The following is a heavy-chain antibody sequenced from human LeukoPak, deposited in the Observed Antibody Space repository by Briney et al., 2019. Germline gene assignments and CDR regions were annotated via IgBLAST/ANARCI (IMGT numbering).Heavy chain of an antibody. V-gene: IGHV3-9*01. J-gene: IGHJ6*02. CDR3: AKGVRMTADNYYDSSGYYYYYYGMDV. D-gene: IGHD3-22*01. Sequence: GRSLRLSCAASGFTFYDYAMHWVRHAPGKGLEWVSGISGSSGSRGYADSVKGRFTIARDNAKNSLYLQMHSLRAEDTALYYCAKGVRMTADNYYDSSGYYYYYYGMDVWGQGATVTVSS. CDR1: GFTFYDYA. CDR2: ISGSSGSR.